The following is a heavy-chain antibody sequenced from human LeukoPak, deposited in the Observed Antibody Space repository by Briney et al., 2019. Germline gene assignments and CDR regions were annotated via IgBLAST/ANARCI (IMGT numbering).Heavy chain of an antibody. D-gene: IGHD2-15*01. CDR2: ISGSGGST. Sequence: GGSLRLSCAASGFTFSSYAMSWVRQAPGKGLEWVSAISGSGGSTYYADSVKGRFTISRDNSKNTLYLPMNSLRAEDTAVYYCAKDFRRRYCSGGSCYFAEYFQHWGQGTLVTVSS. J-gene: IGHJ1*01. CDR1: GFTFSSYA. V-gene: IGHV3-23*01. CDR3: AKDFRRRYCSGGSCYFAEYFQH.